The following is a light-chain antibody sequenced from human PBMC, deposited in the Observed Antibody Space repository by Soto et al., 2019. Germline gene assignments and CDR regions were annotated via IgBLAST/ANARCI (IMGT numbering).Light chain of an antibody. J-gene: IGLJ2*01. CDR3: RSYTSRSTLV. Sequence: QSALTQPASVFGSLGQSITISCTGTSSDIGGYNYVSWYQQHPGKAPKLMIYEVNIRPSGVSNRFSGSKSGNLASLTISGLQAEDEAHYYCRSYTSRSTLVFGGGTKLTVL. CDR2: EVN. CDR1: SSDIGGYNY. V-gene: IGLV2-14*01.